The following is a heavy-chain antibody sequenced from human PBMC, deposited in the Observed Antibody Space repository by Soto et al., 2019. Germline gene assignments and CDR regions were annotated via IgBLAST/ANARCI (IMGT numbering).Heavy chain of an antibody. V-gene: IGHV5-51*01. CDR2: IYPGDSDT. CDR1: GYSFTSYW. Sequence: PGESLKISCKGSGYSFTSYWIGWVRQMPGKGLEWMGIIYPGDSDTRYSPSFQGQVTISADKSISTAYLQWSSLKASDTAMYHCARLSYYSYYYYGMDVWGQGTTVTVSS. J-gene: IGHJ6*02. CDR3: ARLSYYSYYYYGMDV. D-gene: IGHD3-10*01.